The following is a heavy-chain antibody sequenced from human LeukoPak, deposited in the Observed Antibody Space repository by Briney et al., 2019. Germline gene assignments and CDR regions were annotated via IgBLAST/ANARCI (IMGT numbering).Heavy chain of an antibody. CDR2: INHSGST. CDR1: GGSFSGYY. V-gene: IGHV4-34*01. CDR3: ARARTGRWYYFDY. J-gene: IGHJ4*02. Sequence: SETLSLTCAVYGGSFSGYYWSWIRQPPGKGLEWIGEINHSGSTNYNPSLKSQVAISVDTSKNQFSLKLSSVTAADTAVYYCARARTGRWYYFDYWGQGTLVTVSS. D-gene: IGHD3-10*01.